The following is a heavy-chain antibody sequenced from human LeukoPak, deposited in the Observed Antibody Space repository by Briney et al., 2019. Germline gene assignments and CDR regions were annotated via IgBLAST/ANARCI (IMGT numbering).Heavy chain of an antibody. CDR1: GFTFSSYS. CDR3: ARAPSSGEPRRLDY. V-gene: IGHV3-21*01. D-gene: IGHD3-10*01. CDR2: ISSSSSYI. J-gene: IGHJ4*01. Sequence: GGSLRLSCAASGFTFSSYSMNWVRQAPGKGLEWVSSISSSSSYIYYADSVKGRFTISRYNAKNSLYLQMNSLRAEDTAVYYCARAPSSGEPRRLDYRGPRTPVTASS.